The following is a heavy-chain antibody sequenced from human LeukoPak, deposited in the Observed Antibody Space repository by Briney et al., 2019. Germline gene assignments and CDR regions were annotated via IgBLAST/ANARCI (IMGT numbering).Heavy chain of an antibody. D-gene: IGHD7-27*01. CDR3: ARDLSLKLGYYYYGMDV. V-gene: IGHV3-30*03. CDR1: GFAFSVSW. Sequence: AGGSLSLSCAASGFAFSVSWMHWVRQAPGKGLEWVAVTSYDGNNIHYADSVRGRFTISRDNSKDTLYLQMNSLRAEDTAVYYCARDLSLKLGYYYYGMDVWGQGTTVTVSS. CDR2: TSYDGNNI. J-gene: IGHJ6*02.